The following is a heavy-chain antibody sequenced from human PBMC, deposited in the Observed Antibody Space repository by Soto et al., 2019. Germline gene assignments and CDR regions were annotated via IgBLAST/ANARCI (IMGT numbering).Heavy chain of an antibody. Sequence: GGSLRLSCAASGFTFSNAWMSWIRQAPGKGLEWVGRIKSKTDGGTTDYAAPVKGRFTISRDDSKNTLYLQMNSLKTEDTAVYYCTTDIVMVVAATPWAFDIWGQGTMVTVSS. CDR3: TTDIVMVVAATPWAFDI. CDR2: IKSKTDGGTT. CDR1: GFTFSNAW. D-gene: IGHD2-15*01. J-gene: IGHJ3*02. V-gene: IGHV3-15*01.